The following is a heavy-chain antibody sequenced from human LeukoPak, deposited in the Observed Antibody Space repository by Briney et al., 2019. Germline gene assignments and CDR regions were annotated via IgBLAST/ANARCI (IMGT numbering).Heavy chain of an antibody. CDR3: ARHLGWCNNTSGCDDESDAFDI. D-gene: IGHD2-2*01. CDR2: INPSGGST. CDR1: GYTFTSYY. Sequence: ASVKVSCKASGYTFTSYYMHWVRQAPGQGLEWMGIINPSGGSTSYAQKFQGRVTLTRDTSTSTVYMELSSLRSEDTAVYYCARHLGWCNNTSGCDDESDAFDIWGQGTMVTVSS. J-gene: IGHJ3*02. V-gene: IGHV1-46*01.